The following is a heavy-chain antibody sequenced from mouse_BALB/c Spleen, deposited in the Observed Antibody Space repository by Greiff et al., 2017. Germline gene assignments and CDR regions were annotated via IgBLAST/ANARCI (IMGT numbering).Heavy chain of an antibody. D-gene: IGHD2-1*01. Sequence: QVTLKVSGPGILQPSQTLSLTCSFSGFSPSTSGMGVSWIRQPSGKGLEWLAHIYWDDDKRYNPSLKSRLTISKDTSRNQVFLKITSVDTADTATYYCARSYGNYGGYFDVWGAGTTVTVSS. V-gene: IGHV8-12*01. CDR2: IYWDDDK. CDR3: ARSYGNYGGYFDV. J-gene: IGHJ1*01. CDR1: GFSPSTSGMG.